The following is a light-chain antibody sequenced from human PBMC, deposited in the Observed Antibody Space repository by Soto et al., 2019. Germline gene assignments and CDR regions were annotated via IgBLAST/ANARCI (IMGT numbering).Light chain of an antibody. CDR1: SSDVGGYNY. CDR2: DVS. V-gene: IGLV2-14*01. J-gene: IGLJ2*01. CDR3: SSYTSSSPHV. Sequence: QSALTQPASVSGSPGQSITISCTGTSSDVGGYNYVSWYQQHPGKAPKLMIYDVSNRPSGVSNRFSGSKSGNTASLTISGLQAEDEADYSCSSYTSSSPHVFGGGTKLTVL.